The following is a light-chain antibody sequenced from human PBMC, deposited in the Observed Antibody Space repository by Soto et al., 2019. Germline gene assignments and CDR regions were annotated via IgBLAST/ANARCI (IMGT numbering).Light chain of an antibody. CDR1: QSVSSN. CDR3: QQYNTQWT. V-gene: IGKV3-15*01. CDR2: GAS. J-gene: IGKJ1*01. Sequence: EIVMTQSPATLTVSPGERATLSCRASQSVSSNLAWYQQKPGQAPRLLIYGASTRATGIPARFSGSGSGTEFTLPICSLQSEDFAVYYCQQYNTQWTFGQGTKVEIK.